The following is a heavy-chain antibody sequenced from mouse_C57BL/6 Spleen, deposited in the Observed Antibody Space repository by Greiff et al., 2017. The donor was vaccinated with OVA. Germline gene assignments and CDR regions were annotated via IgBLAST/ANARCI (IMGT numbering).Heavy chain of an antibody. CDR3: ARGDYSDSYFDY. Sequence: VKLMESGAELVRPGASVKLSCKASGYTFTDYYINWVKQRPGQGLEWIARLCPGIGNTYSNEKFKGKAPLTAEKSSSTAYMQLSSLTSEDSAVYFCARGDYSDSYFDYWGQGTTLTVSS. V-gene: IGHV1-76*01. J-gene: IGHJ2*01. D-gene: IGHD2-13*01. CDR2: LCPGIGNT. CDR1: GYTFTDYY.